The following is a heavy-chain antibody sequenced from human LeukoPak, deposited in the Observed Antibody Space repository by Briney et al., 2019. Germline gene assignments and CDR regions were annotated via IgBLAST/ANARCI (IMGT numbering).Heavy chain of an antibody. J-gene: IGHJ3*02. Sequence: SETLSLTRTVSGGSISSYYWSWIRQPPGKGLEWIGHIYYSGSTNYNPSLKSRVTISVDTSKNQFSLKLSSVTAADTAVYYCAREGCSSTSCYRYAFDIWGQGTMVTVSS. V-gene: IGHV4-59*01. D-gene: IGHD2-2*01. CDR1: GGSISSYY. CDR3: AREGCSSTSCYRYAFDI. CDR2: IYYSGST.